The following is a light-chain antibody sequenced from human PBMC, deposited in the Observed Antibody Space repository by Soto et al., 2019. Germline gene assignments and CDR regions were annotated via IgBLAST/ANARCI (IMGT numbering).Light chain of an antibody. V-gene: IGKV1-5*03. CDR3: QQYNSYSEA. CDR1: QTIISW. J-gene: IGKJ1*01. Sequence: DIQMTQSPSTLSGSVGDRVTITCRASQTIISWLAWYQQKPGKAPKLLIYKASTLKSGVPSRFSGSGSGTEFTLTISSLQPDDVATYYCQQYNSYSEAFGQGTKVELK. CDR2: KAS.